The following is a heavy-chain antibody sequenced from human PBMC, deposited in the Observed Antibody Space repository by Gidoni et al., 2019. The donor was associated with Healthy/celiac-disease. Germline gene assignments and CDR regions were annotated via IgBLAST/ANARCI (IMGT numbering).Heavy chain of an antibody. V-gene: IGHV3-49*03. D-gene: IGHD4-17*01. Sequence: EVQLVEPGGGLVQPGRSLRLSCTASGFPFGDYAMSWFRQAPGKGLEWVGFIRSKAYGGTTEYAASVKGRFTISRDDSKSIAYLQMNSLKTEDTAVYYCTRVLSDYGDYASGYWGQGTLVTVSS. CDR2: IRSKAYGGTT. CDR1: GFPFGDYA. CDR3: TRVLSDYGDYASGY. J-gene: IGHJ4*02.